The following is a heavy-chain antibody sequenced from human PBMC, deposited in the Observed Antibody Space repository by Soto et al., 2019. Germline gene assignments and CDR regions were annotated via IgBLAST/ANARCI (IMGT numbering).Heavy chain of an antibody. Sequence: GGSLRLSCAASGFTFDSYAMSWVRQAPGKGLEWVSAITGSGGNTYYADSVKGRFTISRDNSKSTSYLQMSSLGAEDTAVYYCAKDPMTTVSITFGYWGQGTLVTVSS. D-gene: IGHD4-17*01. CDR1: GFTFDSYA. V-gene: IGHV3-23*01. CDR2: ITGSGGNT. J-gene: IGHJ4*02. CDR3: AKDPMTTVSITFGY.